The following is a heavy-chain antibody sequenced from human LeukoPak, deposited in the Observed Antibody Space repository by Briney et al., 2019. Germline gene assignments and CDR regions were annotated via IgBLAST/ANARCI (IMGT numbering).Heavy chain of an antibody. CDR3: ARDRQCGY. CDR1: GYTFTGYG. D-gene: IGHD2-21*01. Sequence: ASVKVSCKASGYTFTGYGISWVRQAPGQGLEWMGWISPYNGNTNYAPKLQGRVTMTTDTATSTAYMELTSLTSDDTAVYYCARDRQCGYWGQGTLVTVSS. J-gene: IGHJ4*02. V-gene: IGHV1-18*01. CDR2: ISPYNGNT.